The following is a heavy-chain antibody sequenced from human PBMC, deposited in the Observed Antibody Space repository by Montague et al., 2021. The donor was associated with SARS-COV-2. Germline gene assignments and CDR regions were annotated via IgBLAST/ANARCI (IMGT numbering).Heavy chain of an antibody. J-gene: IGHJ6*02. Sequence: CAISGDSVSSNSAAWNWIRQSPSRGLEWLGRTYYRSKWYNDYAVSVKSRITINPDTSKNQFSLQLNSVTPEDTAVYYCASGRMVPYSSSWTTLYYYYGMDVWDQGTTATVSS. CDR3: ASGRMVPYSSSWTTLYYYYGMDV. D-gene: IGHD6-13*01. CDR2: TYYRSKWYN. CDR1: GDSVSSNSAA. V-gene: IGHV6-1*01.